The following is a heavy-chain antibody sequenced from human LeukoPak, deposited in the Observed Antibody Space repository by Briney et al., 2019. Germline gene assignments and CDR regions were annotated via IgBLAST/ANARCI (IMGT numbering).Heavy chain of an antibody. D-gene: IGHD6-19*01. V-gene: IGHV4-39*01. Sequence: TSETLSLTYTVSGGSISSSSYYWGWIRQPPGKGLEWIGSIYYSGSTYYNPSLKSRVTISVDTSKNQFSLKLSSVTAADTAVYYCARGIAVAAAADWGQGTLVTVSS. CDR1: GGSISSSSYY. J-gene: IGHJ4*02. CDR3: ARGIAVAAAAD. CDR2: IYYSGST.